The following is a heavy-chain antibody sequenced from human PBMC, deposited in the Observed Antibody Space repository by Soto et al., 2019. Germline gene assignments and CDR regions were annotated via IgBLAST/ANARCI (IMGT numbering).Heavy chain of an antibody. J-gene: IGHJ4*02. Sequence: QPGGSLRLSCAASGFTFSSYGMHWVRQAPGKGLEWVAVISYDGSNKYYADSVKGRFTISRDNSKNTLYLQMNSLRAEDTAVYYCAKDISIAVAEDYFDYWGQGTLVTVSS. CDR1: GFTFSSYG. D-gene: IGHD6-19*01. V-gene: IGHV3-30*18. CDR3: AKDISIAVAEDYFDY. CDR2: ISYDGSNK.